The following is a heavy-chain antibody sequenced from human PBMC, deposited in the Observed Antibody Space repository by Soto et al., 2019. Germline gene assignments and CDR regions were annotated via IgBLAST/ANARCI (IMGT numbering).Heavy chain of an antibody. CDR1: GGSISSYY. J-gene: IGHJ5*02. D-gene: IGHD3-3*01. CDR3: ARSGDFWSGSTDWFDP. Sequence: SDTLSVPWTVSGGSISSYYWSWIRQPPGKGLEWIGYIYYSGSTNYNPSLKSRVTISVDTSKNQFSLKLSSVTAADTAVYYCARSGDFWSGSTDWFDPWGQGTLVTVSS. V-gene: IGHV4-59*01. CDR2: IYYSGST.